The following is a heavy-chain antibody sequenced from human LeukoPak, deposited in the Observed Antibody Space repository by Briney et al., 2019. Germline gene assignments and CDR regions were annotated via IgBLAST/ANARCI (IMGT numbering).Heavy chain of an antibody. J-gene: IGHJ4*02. CDR2: IKYDGSAT. CDR1: GFTFSNYW. CDR3: VSGSLQSGYNFDY. Sequence: EGSLRLSCAASGFTFSNYWMHWIRQVPGKGLVWVSHIKYDGSATNYADSVKGRFTISRDNAKNTLYLQMNSLSAEDTAVYYCVSGSLQSGYNFDYWGQGALVTVSS. V-gene: IGHV3-74*01. D-gene: IGHD3-3*01.